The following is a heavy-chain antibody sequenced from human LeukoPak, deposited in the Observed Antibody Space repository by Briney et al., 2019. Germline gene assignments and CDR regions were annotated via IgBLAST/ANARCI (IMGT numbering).Heavy chain of an antibody. CDR2: INHSGST. D-gene: IGHD3-10*01. Sequence: SETLSLTCAVYGGSFSGYYWSWIRQPPGKGLEWIGEINHSGSTNYNPSLKSRVTISVDTSKNQFSLKLSSVTAADTAVYYCARGGMVRGVIKKAIGQYYFDYWGQGTLVTVSS. J-gene: IGHJ4*02. CDR3: ARGGMVRGVIKKAIGQYYFDY. V-gene: IGHV4-34*01. CDR1: GGSFSGYY.